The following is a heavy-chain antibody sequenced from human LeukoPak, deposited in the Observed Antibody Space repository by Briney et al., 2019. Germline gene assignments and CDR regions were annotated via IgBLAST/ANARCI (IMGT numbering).Heavy chain of an antibody. V-gene: IGHV1-8*01. D-gene: IGHD3-9*01. Sequence: ASVKVSCKASGYTFTSYDINWVRQATGQGLEWMGWMNPNSGNTGYAQKFQGRVTMTRNTSISTAYMELSSLRSEDTAGYYCARGRYYDILTGYYTARNWFDPWGQGTLVTVSS. CDR1: GYTFTSYD. CDR2: MNPNSGNT. CDR3: ARGRYYDILTGYYTARNWFDP. J-gene: IGHJ5*02.